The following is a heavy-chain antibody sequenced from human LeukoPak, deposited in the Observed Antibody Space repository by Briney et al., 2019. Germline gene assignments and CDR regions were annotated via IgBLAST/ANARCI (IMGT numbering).Heavy chain of an antibody. V-gene: IGHV4-39*01. CDR1: GGSIISSSYY. Sequence: PSETLPLTCTVSGGSIISSSYYWGWIRQPPGKGLEWIGSIYYSGSTYYNPSLKSRVTISVDTSKNQFSLKLSSVTAADTAVYYCARVESSSGFRSDYRGQGTLVTVSA. CDR2: IYYSGST. D-gene: IGHD6-6*01. J-gene: IGHJ4*02. CDR3: ARVESSSGFRSDY.